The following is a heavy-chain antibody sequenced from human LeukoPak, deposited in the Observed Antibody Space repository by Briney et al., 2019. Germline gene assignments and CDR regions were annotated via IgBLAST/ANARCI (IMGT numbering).Heavy chain of an antibody. Sequence: PGGSLRLSCAASGIAFSSNAMSWVRQTPGKGLEWVSSISSSGDITSYADSVKGRFTISRDKSKNTLYLQMNSLRAEDTAVYYCAKRDTSDYYYFDYWGQGTLVTVSS. J-gene: IGHJ4*02. V-gene: IGHV3-23*01. CDR3: AKRDTSDYYYFDY. CDR1: GIAFSSNA. CDR2: ISSSGDIT. D-gene: IGHD3-22*01.